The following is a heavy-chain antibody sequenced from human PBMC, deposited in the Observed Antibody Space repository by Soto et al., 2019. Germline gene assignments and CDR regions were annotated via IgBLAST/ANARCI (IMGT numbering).Heavy chain of an antibody. CDR3: VSQYSGDCSGGVCFHAFDI. CDR2: VYYSGST. J-gene: IGHJ3*02. CDR1: GDSVSSGNSY. D-gene: IGHD2-15*01. Sequence: QVQLQESGPGLVKPSETLSLTCTVAGDSVSSGNSYWGWIRQPPGKGLEWIGYVYYSGSTQYNPSLKRRLTISVATSKNHSSRRMTPVTVADTSMFYCVSQYSGDCSGGVCFHAFDIWGQGTMVTVSS. V-gene: IGHV4-61*03.